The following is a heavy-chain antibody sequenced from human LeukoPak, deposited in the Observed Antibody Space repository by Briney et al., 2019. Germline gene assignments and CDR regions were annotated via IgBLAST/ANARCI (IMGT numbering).Heavy chain of an antibody. Sequence: ASVKVSCKASGYIFISHGVSWVRQAPGQGLEWMGWISVYNGNTKYAQKFQGRVTMTTDTSTNTAYMELRSLRFDDTAVYFCAREGYYHGSGTYSPPKYYGMDVWGQGTMVTVSS. J-gene: IGHJ6*02. CDR2: ISVYNGNT. CDR3: AREGYYHGSGTYSPPKYYGMDV. D-gene: IGHD3-10*01. V-gene: IGHV1-18*01. CDR1: GYIFISHG.